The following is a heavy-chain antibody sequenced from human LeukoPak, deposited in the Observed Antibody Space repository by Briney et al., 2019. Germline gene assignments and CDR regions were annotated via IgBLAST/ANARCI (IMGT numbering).Heavy chain of an antibody. Sequence: GRSLRLSCAASGFTFSSYGMHWVRQAPGKGLEWVAVISYDGSNKYYADSVKGRFTISRDNSKNTLYLQMNSLRAEDTAVYYCAKDRGYCSGTSCHDPGYGMDVWGKGTTVTVSS. J-gene: IGHJ6*04. D-gene: IGHD2-2*01. CDR1: GFTFSSYG. CDR2: ISYDGSNK. CDR3: AKDRGYCSGTSCHDPGYGMDV. V-gene: IGHV3-30*18.